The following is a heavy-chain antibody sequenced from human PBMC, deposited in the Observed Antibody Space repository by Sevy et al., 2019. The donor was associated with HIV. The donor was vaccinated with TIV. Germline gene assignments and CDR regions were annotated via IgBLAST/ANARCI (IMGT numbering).Heavy chain of an antibody. CDR1: GFTFSSYW. V-gene: IGHV3-74*01. CDR3: AGSRYSIGLGY. Sequence: GESLKVSCVASGFTFSSYWMHWVRQGLGKGLVWVSRTNSDGSSTSYADSVKGRFTVSRDNAKNTLYLQMNSLRVEDTAVYYCAGSRYSIGLGYWGQGTLVTVSS. CDR2: TNSDGSST. J-gene: IGHJ4*02. D-gene: IGHD6-19*01.